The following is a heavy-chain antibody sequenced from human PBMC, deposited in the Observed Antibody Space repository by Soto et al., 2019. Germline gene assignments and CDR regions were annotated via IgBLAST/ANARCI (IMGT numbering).Heavy chain of an antibody. J-gene: IGHJ3*02. CDR3: ARGGSSSSWPNAFDI. V-gene: IGHV1-3*01. D-gene: IGHD6-13*01. CDR2: INAGNGNT. CDR1: GYTFTSYA. Sequence: GASVKVSCKASGYTFTSYAMHGVRQAPGQRLEWMGWINAGNGNTKYSQKFQGRVTITRDTSASTAYMELSSLRSEDTAVYYCARGGSSSSWPNAFDIWGQGTMVTVSS.